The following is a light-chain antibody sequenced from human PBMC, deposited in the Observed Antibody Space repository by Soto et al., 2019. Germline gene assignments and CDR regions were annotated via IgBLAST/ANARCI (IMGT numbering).Light chain of an antibody. V-gene: IGKV3-15*01. CDR3: QQYNNWWT. Sequence: EIVLTQSPGTLSLSPWERATLSCRASQSVSSNLAWYQQKPGQAPRLLIYGASTRATGIPARFSGSGSETEFTLTISSLQSEDFAVYYCQQYNNWWTFGQGTKVDIK. J-gene: IGKJ1*01. CDR2: GAS. CDR1: QSVSSN.